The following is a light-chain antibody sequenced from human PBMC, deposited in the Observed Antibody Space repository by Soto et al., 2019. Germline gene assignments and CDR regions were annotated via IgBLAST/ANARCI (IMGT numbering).Light chain of an antibody. CDR3: QQHYNTPFT. Sequence: DIVMTQSPDSLAVSLGERATINCKSSRSVLYSSNNKNYLAWYQQKPGQPPKLLISWASTRESGVPGRFSGSGSGTDFTLTISSLQAEDVAVYYCQQHYNTPFTFGPGTKVDIK. V-gene: IGKV4-1*01. CDR1: RSVLYSSNNKNY. CDR2: WAS. J-gene: IGKJ3*01.